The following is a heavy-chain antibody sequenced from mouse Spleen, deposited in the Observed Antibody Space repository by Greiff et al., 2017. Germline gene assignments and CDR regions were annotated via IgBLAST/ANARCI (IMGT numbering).Heavy chain of an antibody. CDR1: GYTFTDYE. V-gene: IGHV1-15*01. CDR2: IDPETGGT. D-gene: IGHD2-3*01. J-gene: IGHJ1*01. CDR3: TRDGRGWYFDV. Sequence: QVQLKESGAELVRPGASVTLSCKASGYTFTDYEMHWVKQTPVHGLEWIGAIDPETGGTAYNQKFKDKAILTADKSSRTAYMELRSLTSEDSAVYFCTRDGRGWYFDVWGAGTTVTVSS.